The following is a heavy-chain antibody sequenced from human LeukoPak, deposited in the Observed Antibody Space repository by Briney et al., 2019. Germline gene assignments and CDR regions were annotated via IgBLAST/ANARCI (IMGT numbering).Heavy chain of an antibody. CDR2: ISYDGSNK. D-gene: IGHD3-10*01. Sequence: GGSLRLSCAASGFTFSSYAMHWVPQAPGKGLEWVAVISYDGSNKYYADSVKGRFTISRDNSKNTLYLQMNSLRAEDTAVYYCARDADLVRGQYNWIDPWGQGTLVTVSS. J-gene: IGHJ5*02. V-gene: IGHV3-30*04. CDR1: GFTFSSYA. CDR3: ARDADLVRGQYNWIDP.